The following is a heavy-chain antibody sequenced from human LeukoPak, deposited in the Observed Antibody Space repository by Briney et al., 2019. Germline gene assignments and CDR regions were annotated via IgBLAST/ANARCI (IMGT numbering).Heavy chain of an antibody. J-gene: IGHJ6*03. CDR1: GYSFTSYW. Sequence: GGSLKISCKGSGYSFTSYWIVWVRQMPGKGLEWMWIIYPGDSDTRYSPSFQGQVTISADKSISTAYLQWSSLKASDTAMYYCARLYSFGVVIKGYYYYMDVWGKGTTVTVSS. CDR3: ARLYSFGVVIKGYYYYMDV. CDR2: IYPGDSDT. V-gene: IGHV5-51*01. D-gene: IGHD3-3*01.